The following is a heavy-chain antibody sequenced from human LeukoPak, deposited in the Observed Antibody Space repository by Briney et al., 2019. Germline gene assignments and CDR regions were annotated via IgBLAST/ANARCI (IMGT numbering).Heavy chain of an antibody. CDR3: RSGWYGSGTDY. CDR1: GYTFTSYG. CDR2: ISAYNGNT. D-gene: IGHD6-19*01. J-gene: IGHJ4*02. Sequence: ASVKVSCKASGYTFTSYGISWVRQAPGQGLEWMGWISAYNGNTNYAQKLQGRVTMTTDTSTSAAYMGLRSLRSDDTAVYYCRSGWYGSGTDYWGQGTLVTVSS. V-gene: IGHV1-18*01.